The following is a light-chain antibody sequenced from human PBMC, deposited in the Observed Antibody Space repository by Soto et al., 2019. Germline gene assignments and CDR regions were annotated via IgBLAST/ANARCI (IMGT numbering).Light chain of an antibody. J-gene: IGKJ2*01. CDR1: QSISQY. CDR3: QQYNSDST. CDR2: DAS. Sequence: DIQMTQSPSSLSASVGDRVTITCRASQSISQYLAWYQQKPGKAPNLLIYDASTLQGGIPSRFSGSGSGTKFTLTISSLQPDDFATYYYQQYNSDSTFGQGTKLGIK. V-gene: IGKV1-5*01.